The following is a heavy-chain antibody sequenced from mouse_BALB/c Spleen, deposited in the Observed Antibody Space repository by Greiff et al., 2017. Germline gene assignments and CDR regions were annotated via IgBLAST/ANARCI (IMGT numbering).Heavy chain of an antibody. CDR3: ARGGSSYGY. CDR2: ISYSGST. D-gene: IGHD1-1*01. CDR1: GYSITSDYA. Sequence: EVKLMESGPGLVKPSQSLSLTCTVTGYSITSDYAWNWIRQFPGNKLEWMGYISYSGSTSYNPSLKSRISITRDTSKNQFFLQLNSVTTEDTATYYCARGGSSYGYWGQGTTLTVSS. V-gene: IGHV3-2*02. J-gene: IGHJ2*01.